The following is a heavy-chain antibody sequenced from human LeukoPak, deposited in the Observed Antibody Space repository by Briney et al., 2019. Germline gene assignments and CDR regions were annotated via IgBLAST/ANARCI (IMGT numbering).Heavy chain of an antibody. J-gene: IGHJ2*01. D-gene: IGHD6-25*01. CDR2: INSGSTTI. CDR3: ARAIAASPWYFDL. CDR1: GFVFSTYG. V-gene: IGHV3-48*04. Sequence: GGSLRLSCAASGFVFSTYGMNWVRQAPGKGLEWVSYINSGSTTINYAYSVRGRFTISRDNAKNSLYLQMNSLRAEDTAVYYCARAIAASPWYFDLWGRGTLVTVSS.